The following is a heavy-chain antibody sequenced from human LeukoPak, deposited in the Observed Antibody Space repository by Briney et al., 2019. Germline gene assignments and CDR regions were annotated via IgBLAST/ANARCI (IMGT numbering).Heavy chain of an antibody. D-gene: IGHD3-3*01. CDR3: ARDLENDFTLDY. CDR2: INPSGAGT. CDR1: WYTFTSYY. Sequence: ASVKVSCKASWYTFTSYYMHWVRQAPGQGLEWMEIINPSGAGTSYAQKFLGRVTMTRDTSTSTVYMELSSLRFEDTAVYYCARDLENDFTLDYWGQGTLVTVSS. J-gene: IGHJ4*02. V-gene: IGHV1-46*01.